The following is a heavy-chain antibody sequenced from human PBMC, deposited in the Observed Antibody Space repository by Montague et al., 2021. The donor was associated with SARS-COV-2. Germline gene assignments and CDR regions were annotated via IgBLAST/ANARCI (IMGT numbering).Heavy chain of an antibody. CDR3: ARVRYYGSGTSLGMDV. J-gene: IGHJ6*02. D-gene: IGHD3-10*01. Sequence: SETLSLTCAVYGGSFSGYYWSWIRQPPGKGLEWIGEINHSGSANYNPSLKSRVTISVDTSKNQFSLKLSSVTAADTAVYYCARVRYYGSGTSLGMDVWGQETTVTVSS. V-gene: IGHV4-34*01. CDR2: INHSGSA. CDR1: GGSFSGYY.